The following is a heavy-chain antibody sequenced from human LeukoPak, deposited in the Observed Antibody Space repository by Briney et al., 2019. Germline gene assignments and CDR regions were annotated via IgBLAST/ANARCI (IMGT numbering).Heavy chain of an antibody. D-gene: IGHD3-3*01. Sequence: ASVKVSCKASGSTFSSYAISWVRQAPGQGLEWMGGIIPIFGTANYAQKFQGRVTITTDESTSTAYMELSSLRSEDTAVYYCARGGIFGFFGYWGQGTLVTVSS. V-gene: IGHV1-69*05. CDR3: ARGGIFGFFGY. CDR1: GSTFSSYA. J-gene: IGHJ4*02. CDR2: IIPIFGTA.